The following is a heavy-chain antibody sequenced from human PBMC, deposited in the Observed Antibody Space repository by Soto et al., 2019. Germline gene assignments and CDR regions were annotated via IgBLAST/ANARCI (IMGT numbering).Heavy chain of an antibody. CDR2: INPSGGST. CDR1: GYTFTSYY. CDR3: ARGDDCGGDCYPFGYYYGMDV. D-gene: IGHD2-21*02. J-gene: IGHJ6*02. V-gene: IGHV1-46*01. Sequence: ASVKVSCKASGYTFTSYYMHWVRQAPGQGLEWMGIINPSGGSTSYAQKFQGRVTMTRDTSTSTVYMELSSLRSEDTAVYYCARGDDCGGDCYPFGYYYGMDVRGQGTSVTVSS.